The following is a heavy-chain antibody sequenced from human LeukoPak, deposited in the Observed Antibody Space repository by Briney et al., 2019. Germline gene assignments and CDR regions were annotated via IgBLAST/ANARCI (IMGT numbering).Heavy chain of an antibody. Sequence: SETPSLTCTVSGGSIGSSIYYWGWIRQPPGKGLEWIGNIYYSGSTYYNPSLKSRVTISIDTSKNQFSLKLSSVTAADTAVYYCARDTGNYPHVAFDIWGQGTLVTVSS. D-gene: IGHD1-7*01. CDR3: ARDTGNYPHVAFDI. CDR2: IYYSGST. CDR1: GGSIGSSIYY. J-gene: IGHJ3*02. V-gene: IGHV4-39*07.